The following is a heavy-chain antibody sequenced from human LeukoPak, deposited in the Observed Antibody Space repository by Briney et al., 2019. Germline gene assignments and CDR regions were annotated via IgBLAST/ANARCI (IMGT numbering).Heavy chain of an antibody. CDR1: GGTFSSYA. Sequence: ASVKVSCKASGGTFSSYAISWVRQAPGQGLEWMGGIIPIFGTANYAQKFQGRVTITADESTSTAYMELSSLRSEDTAVYYCARDGDGVVVTAIFDYWGQGTLVTVSS. CDR2: IIPIFGTA. J-gene: IGHJ4*02. CDR3: ARDGDGVVVTAIFDY. V-gene: IGHV1-69*13. D-gene: IGHD2-21*02.